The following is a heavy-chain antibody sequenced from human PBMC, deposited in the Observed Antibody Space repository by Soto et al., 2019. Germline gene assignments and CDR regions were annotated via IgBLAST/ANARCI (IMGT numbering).Heavy chain of an antibody. CDR3: ARDLCISTSCNTRGWFDP. D-gene: IGHD2-2*01. CDR2: IIPIFGTA. V-gene: IGHV1-69*12. CDR1: GGTFSSYA. J-gene: IGHJ5*02. Sequence: QVQLVQSGAEVKKPGSSVKVSCKASGGTFSSYAISWVRQAPGQGLEWMGGIIPIFGTANYAQKFQGRVTITADESTSTAYMELSSLRSEDTAVYYCARDLCISTSCNTRGWFDPWGQGTLVTVSS.